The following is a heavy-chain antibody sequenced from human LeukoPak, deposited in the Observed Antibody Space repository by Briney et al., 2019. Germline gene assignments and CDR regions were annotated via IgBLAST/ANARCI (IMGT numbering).Heavy chain of an antibody. CDR3: ATIPETTLDY. D-gene: IGHD1-7*01. V-gene: IGHV3-11*06. Sequence: GGSLRLSCAASGFTFSDYYMSWIRQAPGKGLEWVSYISSSSSYIYYADSVKGRFTISRDNAKNSLYLQMNSLRAEDTAVYYCATIPETTLDYWGQGTLVTVSS. J-gene: IGHJ4*02. CDR1: GFTFSDYY. CDR2: ISSSSSYI.